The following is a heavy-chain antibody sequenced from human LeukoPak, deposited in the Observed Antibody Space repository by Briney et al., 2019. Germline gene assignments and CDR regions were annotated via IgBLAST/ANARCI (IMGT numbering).Heavy chain of an antibody. Sequence: SETLSLTCTVSGGSISSYYWSWIRQPPGKGLEWIGYIYYSGITNYNPSLESRVTISIDTSKNQFSLKLSSVTAADTAVYYCARSQSTGWYNGGLDVWGQGTTVTVSS. CDR1: GGSISSYY. CDR3: ARSQSTGWYNGGLDV. CDR2: IYYSGIT. V-gene: IGHV4-59*08. J-gene: IGHJ6*02. D-gene: IGHD6-19*01.